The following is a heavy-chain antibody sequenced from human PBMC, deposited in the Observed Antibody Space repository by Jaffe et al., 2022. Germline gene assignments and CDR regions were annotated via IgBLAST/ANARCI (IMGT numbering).Heavy chain of an antibody. J-gene: IGHJ4*02. D-gene: IGHD3-10*01. Sequence: EVQLVESGGGLVQPGRSLRLSCTASGFTFGDYAMSWVRQAPGKGLEWVGFIRSKAYGGTTEYAASVKGRFTISRDDSKSIAYLQMNSLKTEDTAVYYCTRDSYGSGSYYDFDYWGQGTLVTVSS. CDR2: IRSKAYGGTT. CDR1: GFTFGDYA. CDR3: TRDSYGSGSYYDFDY. V-gene: IGHV3-49*04.